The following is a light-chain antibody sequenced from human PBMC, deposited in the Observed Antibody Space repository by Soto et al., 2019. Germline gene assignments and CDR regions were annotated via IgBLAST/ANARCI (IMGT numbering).Light chain of an antibody. Sequence: QSALTQPASVSGSTGQSITISCTGTSSDVGGYNYVSWYQQHPGKAPKLMIYEVSHRPSGVSDRFSGSKSGNTASLTISGLLADDEADYYCSAYASSSTLVLFGGGTQLTVL. CDR1: SSDVGGYNY. V-gene: IGLV2-14*01. J-gene: IGLJ2*01. CDR2: EVS. CDR3: SAYASSSTLVL.